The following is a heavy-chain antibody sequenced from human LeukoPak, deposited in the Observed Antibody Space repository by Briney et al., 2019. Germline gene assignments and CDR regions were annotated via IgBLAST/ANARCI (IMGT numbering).Heavy chain of an antibody. Sequence: PGRSLRLSCAASGFTFSNYWMSWVRQAPGKGLEWVANIKEDGTEKYYVDSVKGRFTISRDNAKNSMYLQMTSLRAEDTAVYYCARGGCRPDYWGQGTLVTVSS. J-gene: IGHJ4*02. D-gene: IGHD2-8*01. CDR1: GFTFSNYW. CDR3: ARGGCRPDY. V-gene: IGHV3-7*05. CDR2: IKEDGTEK.